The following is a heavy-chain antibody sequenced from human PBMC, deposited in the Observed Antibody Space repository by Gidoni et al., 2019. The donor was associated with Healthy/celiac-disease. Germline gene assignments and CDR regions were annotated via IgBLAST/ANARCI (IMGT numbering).Heavy chain of an antibody. V-gene: IGHV3-49*04. CDR3: TTLHPSIAARPFDY. CDR2: IRSKAYGGTT. D-gene: IGHD6-6*01. J-gene: IGHJ4*02. Sequence: EVQLVESGGGLVKPGRSLRLSCTASGFTFGAYAMSWVRQAPGKGLEWVGFIRSKAYGGTTEYAASVKGRFTISRDDSKSIAYLQMNSLKTEDTAVYYCTTLHPSIAARPFDYWGQGTLVTVSS. CDR1: GFTFGAYA.